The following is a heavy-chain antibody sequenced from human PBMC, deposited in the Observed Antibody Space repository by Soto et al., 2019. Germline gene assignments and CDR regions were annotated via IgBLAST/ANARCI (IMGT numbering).Heavy chain of an antibody. CDR3: ARVTFDTSGYYSNTFDS. J-gene: IGHJ4*02. CDR2: ISSSSSYI. Sequence: PVGSLRLSCAASGFTFSSYTMNWVRQAPGKGLEWVSSISSSSSYIYNADSVKGRFTISRDNAKNSLYLQMNSLRAEDTALYYCARVTFDTSGYYSNTFDSWGQGTLVTVSS. V-gene: IGHV3-21*01. D-gene: IGHD3-22*01. CDR1: GFTFSSYT.